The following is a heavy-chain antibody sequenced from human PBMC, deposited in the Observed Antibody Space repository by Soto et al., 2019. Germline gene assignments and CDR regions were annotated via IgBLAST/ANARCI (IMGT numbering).Heavy chain of an antibody. V-gene: IGHV3-23*01. Sequence: GGSQIGSCAASGITYITEAVAWVSQTPGKGLEWVSTISTSGGNRYYADSVKGRFTISRDNSENTVYLQMNSLRVDDTALYYCAKERAARGSYYWGRGTLVTVSS. CDR3: AKERAARGSYY. CDR2: ISTSGGNR. D-gene: IGHD6-6*01. J-gene: IGHJ4*02. CDR1: GITYITEA.